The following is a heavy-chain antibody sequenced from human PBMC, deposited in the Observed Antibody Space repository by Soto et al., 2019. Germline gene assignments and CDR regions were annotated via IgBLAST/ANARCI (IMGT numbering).Heavy chain of an antibody. J-gene: IGHJ4*02. CDR2: IWFDGSYE. D-gene: IGHD3-10*01. Sequence: QVQLVESGGGVVQPGRSLRLSCEASGFIFSNYAMHWVRQAPGQGLEWVALIWFDGSYENYAESVKGRFTISRDNFKNTLYFQMNSLRVEDTAVYFCARGTGSGSFLIDYWGQGTLVTVSS. CDR1: GFIFSNYA. V-gene: IGHV3-33*01. CDR3: ARGTGSGSFLIDY.